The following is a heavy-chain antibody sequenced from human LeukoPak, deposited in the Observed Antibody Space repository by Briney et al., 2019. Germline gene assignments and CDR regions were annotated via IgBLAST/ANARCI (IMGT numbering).Heavy chain of an antibody. D-gene: IGHD6-6*01. J-gene: IGHJ4*02. CDR1: GFTFSSYG. Sequence: GGSLRLSCAASGFTFSSYGMHWVRQAPGKGLEWVAVISYDGSNKYYADSVKGRFTISRDNSKNTLYLQMNSLRAEDTAVYYCARDRSEYSSSPGHYWGQGTLVTVSS. V-gene: IGHV3-30*03. CDR2: ISYDGSNK. CDR3: ARDRSEYSSSPGHY.